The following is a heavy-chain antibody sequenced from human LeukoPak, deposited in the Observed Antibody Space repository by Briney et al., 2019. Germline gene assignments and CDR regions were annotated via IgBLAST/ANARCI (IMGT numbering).Heavy chain of an antibody. CDR1: GFPLSSYS. CDR3: VRVKGSYFDY. J-gene: IGHJ4*02. V-gene: IGHV3-48*01. CDR2: ISSSGSAI. D-gene: IGHD2-15*01. Sequence: SGGSLRPSCAASGFPLSSYSINWVRQAPGKGLGWVSYISSSGSAIYYVDSVKGRFTVSRDNAKNSLFLQMNSPRAEDTAVYYCVRVKGSYFDYWGQGALVTVSS.